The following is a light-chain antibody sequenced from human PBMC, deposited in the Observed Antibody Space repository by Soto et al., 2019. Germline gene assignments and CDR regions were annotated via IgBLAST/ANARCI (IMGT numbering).Light chain of an antibody. Sequence: AIQMTQSPSSLSASVGDRVTITCRASQGIRNDLGWYQQKPGKAHKLLIYAASSLQSVVPSRFSGSGSGTDFTLTISSLQPADFATYYCLQDYNYPRTFGQGTKVEIK. CDR1: QGIRND. CDR3: LQDYNYPRT. J-gene: IGKJ1*01. V-gene: IGKV1-6*01. CDR2: AAS.